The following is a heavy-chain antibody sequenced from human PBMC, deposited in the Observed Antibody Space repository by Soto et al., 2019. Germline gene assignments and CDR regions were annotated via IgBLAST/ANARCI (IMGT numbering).Heavy chain of an antibody. CDR1: VFTFSSYS. CDR3: ARDVREDDFWSGYHANWFDP. J-gene: IGHJ5*02. V-gene: IGHV3-21*01. Sequence: GGSLRLSCAASVFTFSSYSMNWVRQAPGKGLEWVSSISSSSSYIYYADSVKGRFTISRDNAKNSLYLQMNSLRAEDTAVYYCARDVREDDFWSGYHANWFDPWGQGTLVTVSS. D-gene: IGHD3-3*01. CDR2: ISSSSSYI.